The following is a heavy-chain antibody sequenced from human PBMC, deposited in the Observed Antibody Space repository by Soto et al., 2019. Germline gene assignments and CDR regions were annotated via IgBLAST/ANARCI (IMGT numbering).Heavy chain of an antibody. CDR1: GGSISSSSYY. CDR2: IYYSGST. J-gene: IGHJ4*02. V-gene: IGHV4-39*01. CDR3: ARHVYGDYVPFDY. Sequence: QLQLQESGPGLVKPSETLSLTCTVSGGSISSSSYYWGWIRQPPGKGLEWIGSIYYSGSTYYNPSLKSRVTISVDTSKNQFSLKLSSVTAADTAVYYCARHVYGDYVPFDYWGQGTLVTVSS. D-gene: IGHD4-17*01.